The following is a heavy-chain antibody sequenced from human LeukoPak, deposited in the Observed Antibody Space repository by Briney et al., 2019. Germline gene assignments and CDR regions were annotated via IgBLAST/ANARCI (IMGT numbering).Heavy chain of an antibody. V-gene: IGHV1-69*13. CDR3: ARGRAGDYFDY. Sequence: ASVKVSCKASGGTFSSYAISWERQAPGQGLEWMGGIIPIFGTANYAQKFQGRVTITADESTSTAYMELSSLRSEDTAVYYCARGRAGDYFDYWGQGTLVTVSS. J-gene: IGHJ4*02. CDR1: GGTFSSYA. CDR2: IIPIFGTA.